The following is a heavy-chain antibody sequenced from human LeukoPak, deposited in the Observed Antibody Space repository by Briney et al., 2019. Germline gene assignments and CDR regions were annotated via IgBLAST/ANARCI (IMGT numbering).Heavy chain of an antibody. V-gene: IGHV1-18*01. Sequence: ASVKVSCKASGYTFTSYGISWVRQAPGQGFQWMGWISAYNGNTNYAQKFQGRVTMTTGTSTSTAYTELRSLRSDDTAVYYCARGSGYYTAFDYWGQGTLVTVSS. CDR1: GYTFTSYG. D-gene: IGHD3-3*01. CDR3: ARGSGYYTAFDY. CDR2: ISAYNGNT. J-gene: IGHJ4*02.